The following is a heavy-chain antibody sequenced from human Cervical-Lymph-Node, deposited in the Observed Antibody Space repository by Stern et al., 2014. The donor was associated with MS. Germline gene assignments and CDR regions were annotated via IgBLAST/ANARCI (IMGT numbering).Heavy chain of an antibody. CDR2: IYYSGTT. CDR1: GGSISSGGYF. Sequence: VQLVESGPGLVKPSQTLSLTCTVSGGSISSGGYFWSWIRQPPGKDLEWIGHIYYSGTTYYNPSLKSRVTISVDTSKNQFSLNLNSVSAADTAVYYCARASTGSTVAFDYWGQGTLVTVSS. CDR3: ARASTGSTVAFDY. D-gene: IGHD1-7*01. V-gene: IGHV4-31*03. J-gene: IGHJ4*02.